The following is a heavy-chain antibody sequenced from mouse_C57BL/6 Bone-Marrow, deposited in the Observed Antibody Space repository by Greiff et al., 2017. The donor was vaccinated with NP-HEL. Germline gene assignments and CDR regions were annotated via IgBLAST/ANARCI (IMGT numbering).Heavy chain of an antibody. Sequence: EVQLVESGGDLVKPGGSLKLSCAASGFTFSSYGMSWVRQTPDKRLEWVATISSGGSSPYYPDSVKGRFTISRDNAKNTLYLQMSSLKSEDTAMYYCARRRGGYSNYDAMDYWGQGTSVTVSS. CDR3: ARRRGGYSNYDAMDY. J-gene: IGHJ4*01. V-gene: IGHV5-6*01. D-gene: IGHD2-5*01. CDR1: GFTFSSYG. CDR2: ISSGGSSP.